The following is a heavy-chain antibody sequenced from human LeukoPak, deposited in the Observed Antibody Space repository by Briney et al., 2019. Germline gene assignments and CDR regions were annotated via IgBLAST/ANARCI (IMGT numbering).Heavy chain of an antibody. CDR2: ISWSSGSI. CDR1: GFTFDDYA. V-gene: IGHV3-9*01. Sequence: GRSLRLSCAASGFTFDDYAMHWVRQAPGKGLEWVSGISWSSGSIGYADSVKGRFTISRDNAKNYLYLQMNSLRAEDTALYYCAKTYYGSGSYWYHYMDVWGKGTTVTVSS. D-gene: IGHD3-10*01. J-gene: IGHJ6*03. CDR3: AKTYYGSGSYWYHYMDV.